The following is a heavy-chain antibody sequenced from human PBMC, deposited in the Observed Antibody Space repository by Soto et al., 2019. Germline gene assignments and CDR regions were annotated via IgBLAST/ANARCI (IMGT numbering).Heavy chain of an antibody. J-gene: IGHJ6*02. V-gene: IGHV4-59*01. CDR1: GGSISSYY. CDR3: AREEFSSSSLHYYYGLDV. D-gene: IGHD3-10*01. Sequence: SETLSLTCTVSGGSISSYYWSWIRQPPGKGLEWIGYIYNSGSTNYNPSLKRRVSISIDTSMNQFSLNLNSVTAADTAVYYCAREEFSSSSLHYYYGLDVWGQGTTVTVSS. CDR2: IYNSGST.